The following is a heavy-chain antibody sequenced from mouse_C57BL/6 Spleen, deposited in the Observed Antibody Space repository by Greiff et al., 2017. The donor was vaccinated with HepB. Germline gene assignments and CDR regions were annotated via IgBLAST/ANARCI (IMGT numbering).Heavy chain of an antibody. V-gene: IGHV1-39*01. CDR2: INPNYGTT. Sequence: EVQLQQSGPELVKPGASVKISCKASGYSFTDYNMNWVKQSNGKSLEWIGVINPNYGTTSYNQKCKGKATLNVDQSSSTAYMQLNSLTSEASAVYYFTRSIYDGYYLYYFDYWGQCTTLTVSS. D-gene: IGHD2-3*01. CDR1: GYSFTDYN. J-gene: IGHJ2*01. CDR3: TRSIYDGYYLYYFDY.